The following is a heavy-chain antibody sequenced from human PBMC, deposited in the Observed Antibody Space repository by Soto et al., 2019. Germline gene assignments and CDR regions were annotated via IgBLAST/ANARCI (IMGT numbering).Heavy chain of an antibody. CDR1: GGTFSSYA. D-gene: IGHD3-10*01. V-gene: IGHV1-69*13. J-gene: IGHJ4*02. CDR2: IIPIFGTA. CDR3: ARDRDRGFVSSFDY. Sequence: SVKVSCKASGGTFSSYAISWVRQAPGQGLEWMGGIIPIFGTANYAQKFQGRVTITADESTSTAYMELSSLRSEDTAVYYCARDRDRGFVSSFDYWGQGTLVTVSS.